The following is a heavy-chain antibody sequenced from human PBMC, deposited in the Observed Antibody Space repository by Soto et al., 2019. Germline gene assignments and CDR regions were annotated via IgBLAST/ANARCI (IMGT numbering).Heavy chain of an antibody. CDR3: VNDIPRSGTYYFDY. Sequence: QVQLVESGGGVVQPGTSLRLSCAASGFTFSSYGMQWVRQAPGKGLEWVALISFDGSNEYYADSVKGRFTISRDNSTNTLYLQMNILRPEDTAVYYCVNDIPRSGTYYFDYWGQGTLVTVSS. J-gene: IGHJ4*02. CDR1: GFTFSSYG. CDR2: ISFDGSNE. V-gene: IGHV3-30*18. D-gene: IGHD1-1*01.